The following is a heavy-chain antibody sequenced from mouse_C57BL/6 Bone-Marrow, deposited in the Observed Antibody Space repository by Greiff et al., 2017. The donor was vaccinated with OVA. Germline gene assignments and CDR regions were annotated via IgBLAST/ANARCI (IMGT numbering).Heavy chain of an antibody. V-gene: IGHV6-3*01. J-gene: IGHJ2*01. Sequence: EVQGVESGGGLVQPGGSMKLSCVASGFTFSNYWMNWVRQSPEKGLEWVAQIRLKSDNYATHYAESVKGRFTISRDDSKSSVYLQMNNLRAEDTGIYYCPIYQGYFDYWGQGTTLTVSS. D-gene: IGHD2-1*01. CDR2: IRLKSDNYAT. CDR1: GFTFSNYW. CDR3: PIYQGYFDY.